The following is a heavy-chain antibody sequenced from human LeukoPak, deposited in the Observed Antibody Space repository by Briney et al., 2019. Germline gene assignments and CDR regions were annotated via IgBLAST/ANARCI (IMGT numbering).Heavy chain of an antibody. J-gene: IGHJ4*02. CDR1: GFTFDDYA. Sequence: PGRSLRLSCAASGFTFDDYAMHWVRQAPGKGLEWVSGISWNSGSIGYADSVKGRFTISRDNAKNSLYPQMNSLRAEDTALYYCAKVHSSGWYYFDYWGQGTLVTVSS. CDR3: AKVHSSGWYYFDY. V-gene: IGHV3-9*01. D-gene: IGHD6-19*01. CDR2: ISWNSGSI.